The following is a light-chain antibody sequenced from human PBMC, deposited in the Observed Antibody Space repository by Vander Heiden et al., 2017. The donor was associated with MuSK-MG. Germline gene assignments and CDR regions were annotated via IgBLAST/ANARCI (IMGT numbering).Light chain of an antibody. CDR2: EVS. Sequence: QSALTQPPSASGSPGQSVTISCTGTSSDVGGYNYVSWYQQHPGKAPKLMIYEVSKRPSGVPDRFSGSKSGNTASLTVSGLQGEDEADYYCSSYAGSNNFVVFGGGTKLTVL. CDR1: SSDVGGYNY. J-gene: IGLJ2*01. CDR3: SSYAGSNNFVV. V-gene: IGLV2-8*01.